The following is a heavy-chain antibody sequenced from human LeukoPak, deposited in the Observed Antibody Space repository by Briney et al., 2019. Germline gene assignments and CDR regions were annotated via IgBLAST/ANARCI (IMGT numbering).Heavy chain of an antibody. J-gene: IGHJ4*02. V-gene: IGHV3-48*01. CDR1: GFTFTSHA. D-gene: IGHD3/OR15-3a*01. CDR2: ITSSSGTI. CDR3: ARGLGDY. Sequence: PGRSLRLSCAASGFTFTSHAMHWVRQAPGKGLEWVSYITSSSGTIYYTDSVKGRFTISRDNAKNSLYLQMNTLRTEDTAVYFCARGLGDYWGQGTLVSVSS.